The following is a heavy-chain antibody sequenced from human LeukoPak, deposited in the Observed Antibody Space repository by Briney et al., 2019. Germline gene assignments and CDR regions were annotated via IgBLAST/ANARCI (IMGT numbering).Heavy chain of an antibody. D-gene: IGHD4-17*01. Sequence: GGSLRLSCAVSGFTVSSNCVSWVRQAPGKGVEWVSVIYSGCSTYYADSVKGRFTISRENSNNTQYLQINRLRAEDTAVYYCATTVTTGTFYYYYMDVWGKGTTVTVSS. V-gene: IGHV3-53*01. CDR2: IYSGCST. CDR1: GFTVSSNC. CDR3: ATTVTTGTFYYYYMDV. J-gene: IGHJ6*03.